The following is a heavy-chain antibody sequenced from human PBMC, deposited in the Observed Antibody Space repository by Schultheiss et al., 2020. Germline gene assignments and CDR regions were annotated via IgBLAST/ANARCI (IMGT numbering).Heavy chain of an antibody. CDR1: GFTFSSYA. Sequence: GGSLRLSCAASGFTFSSYAMHWVRQAPGKGLEWVAVISYDGSNKYYADSVKGRFTISRDNSKNTLYLQMNSLRAEDTAVYYCARDRYYSDTSGPSDAFDIWGQGTMVTVSS. V-gene: IGHV3-30-3*01. D-gene: IGHD3-22*01. CDR3: ARDRYYSDTSGPSDAFDI. CDR2: ISYDGSNK. J-gene: IGHJ3*02.